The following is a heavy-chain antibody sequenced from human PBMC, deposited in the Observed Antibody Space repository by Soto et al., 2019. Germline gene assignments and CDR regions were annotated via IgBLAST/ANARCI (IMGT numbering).Heavy chain of an antibody. CDR3: ARRATLHAFXI. CDR2: INPNSGGT. V-gene: IGHV1-2*04. D-gene: IGHD5-12*01. Sequence: PSVKVSCKASGYTFTGYYMHWVRQAPGQGLEWMGWINPNSGGTNYAQKFQGWVTMTRDTSISTAYMELSRLRSDDTAVYYCARRATLHAFXIWGQGTMVTVSS. CDR1: GYTFTGYY. J-gene: IGHJ3*02.